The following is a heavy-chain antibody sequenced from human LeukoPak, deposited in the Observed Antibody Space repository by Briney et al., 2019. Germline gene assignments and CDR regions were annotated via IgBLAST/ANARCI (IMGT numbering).Heavy chain of an antibody. CDR3: AKGDDFLADYRYRFDY. D-gene: IGHD3-9*01. V-gene: IGHV3-23*01. Sequence: WGVLRLSCEVSVFAFSSYVMSWVRQAPGNGLEWVSAIYSNGVTTNYADSVKGRFTISRDNSKNTLYLQLSSLRVEDTAVYYCAKGDDFLADYRYRFDYWGQGTLVTVSS. CDR1: VFAFSSYV. CDR2: IYSNGVTT. J-gene: IGHJ4*02.